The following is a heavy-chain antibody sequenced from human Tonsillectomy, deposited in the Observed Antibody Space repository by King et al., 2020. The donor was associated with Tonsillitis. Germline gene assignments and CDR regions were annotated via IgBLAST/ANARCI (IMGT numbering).Heavy chain of an antibody. Sequence: VQLVQSGTEVKKPGASVKVSCKASGFTFTDYYTHWVRQAPGQGLEWMGCINGNSGGTNRSQTFQGRVTMTRDTSTSTAYMELSGLTSDDTAVYYCAREERGGFFDFWGQGTLVTVS. CDR1: GFTFTDYY. CDR3: AREERGGFFDF. CDR2: INGNSGGT. V-gene: IGHV1-2*02. J-gene: IGHJ4*02. D-gene: IGHD3-16*01.